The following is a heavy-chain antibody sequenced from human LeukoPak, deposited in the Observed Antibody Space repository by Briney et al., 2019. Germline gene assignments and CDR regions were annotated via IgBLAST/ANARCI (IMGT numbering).Heavy chain of an antibody. CDR3: ASLGYCSGGSCDWFDP. CDR1: GGSISSGGYY. D-gene: IGHD2-15*01. CDR2: IYYSGST. Sequence: PSQTLSLTCTVSGGSISSGGYYWSWIRQHPGKGLEWIGYIYYSGSTYYNPSLKSRVTISVDTSKNQFSLMLSSVTAADTAVYYCASLGYCSGGSCDWFDPWGQGTLVTVSS. V-gene: IGHV4-31*03. J-gene: IGHJ5*02.